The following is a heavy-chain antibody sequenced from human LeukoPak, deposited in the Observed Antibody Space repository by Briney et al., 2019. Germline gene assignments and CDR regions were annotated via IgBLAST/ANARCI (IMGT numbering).Heavy chain of an antibody. V-gene: IGHV4-39*07. CDR3: ARDFLLDV. J-gene: IGHJ6*04. CDR2: IYYSGST. CDR1: GGSISSSSYY. Sequence: PSETPSLTCTVSGGSISSSSYYWGWIRQPPGKGLEWIGSIYYSGSTYYNPSLKSRVTISVDTSKNQFSLKLSSVTAADTAVYYCARDFLLDVWGKGTTVTVSS.